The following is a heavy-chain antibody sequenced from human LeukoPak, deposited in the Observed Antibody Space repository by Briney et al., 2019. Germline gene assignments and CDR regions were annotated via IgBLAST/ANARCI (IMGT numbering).Heavy chain of an antibody. Sequence: SETLSLTCTVSGGSIDIYYWSWIRQPAGKGLEWIGHIYTTGSTSYNPSLKSRVTMSVDPPKNQFSLKLTSVTAADTAVYYCASSRLTWEYGSGSYGFXXWGQXTLVTV. J-gene: IGHJ4*02. D-gene: IGHD3-10*01. CDR1: GGSIDIYY. CDR2: IYTTGST. V-gene: IGHV4-4*07. CDR3: ASSRLTWEYGSGSYGFXX.